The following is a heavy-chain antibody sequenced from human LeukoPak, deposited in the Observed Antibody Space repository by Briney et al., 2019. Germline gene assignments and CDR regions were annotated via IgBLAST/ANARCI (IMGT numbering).Heavy chain of an antibody. D-gene: IGHD6-13*01. Sequence: PSETLSLTCTVSGGSISSYYWSWSRQPPGKGLEWIGYIYYSGSTNYNPSLKSRVTISVDTSKNQFSLKLSSVTAADTAVYYCARVESSSWGLNYYYYYMDVWGKGTTVTVSS. CDR1: GGSISSYY. J-gene: IGHJ6*03. CDR3: ARVESSSWGLNYYYYYMDV. V-gene: IGHV4-59*01. CDR2: IYYSGST.